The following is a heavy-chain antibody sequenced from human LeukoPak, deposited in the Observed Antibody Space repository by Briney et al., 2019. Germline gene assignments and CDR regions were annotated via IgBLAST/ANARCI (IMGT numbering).Heavy chain of an antibody. D-gene: IGHD3-3*01. CDR2: ISSSGSTI. Sequence: GGSLRLSCAASGFTFSDYYMSWIRQAPGKGLEWVSYISSSGSTIYYADSVKGRFTISRDNAKNSLYLQMNSLRAEDTAVYYCARGREYYDFWSGSLAIYWYFDLWGRGALVTVSS. J-gene: IGHJ2*01. CDR1: GFTFSDYY. CDR3: ARGREYYDFWSGSLAIYWYFDL. V-gene: IGHV3-11*04.